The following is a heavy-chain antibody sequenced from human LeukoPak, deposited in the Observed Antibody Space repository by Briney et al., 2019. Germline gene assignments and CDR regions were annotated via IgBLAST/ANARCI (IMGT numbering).Heavy chain of an antibody. D-gene: IGHD3-10*01. J-gene: IGHJ4*02. V-gene: IGHV4-39*01. CDR1: GGSISSSSYY. Sequence: SETLSLTCTVSGGSISSSSYYWGWIRQPPGKGLEWIGSIYYSGSTYYNPSLKSRVTISVDTSKNQFSLKLSSVTAADTAVYYCASESVRGVDYFDYWGQGTLVTVPS. CDR2: IYYSGST. CDR3: ASESVRGVDYFDY.